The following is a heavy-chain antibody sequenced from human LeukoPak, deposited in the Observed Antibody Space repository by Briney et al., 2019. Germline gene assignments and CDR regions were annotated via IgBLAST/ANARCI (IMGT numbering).Heavy chain of an antibody. CDR3: ARASGSSRFDP. Sequence: GGSLRLSCAASGFTFSSYSMHWVRQAPGKGLEWVSYISSGSGTIYYADSVKGRFTISRDNAKNSLYLQMDSLRAEDTAVYYCARASGSSRFDPWGQGTLVTVSS. CDR2: ISSGSGTI. D-gene: IGHD6-6*01. V-gene: IGHV3-48*01. J-gene: IGHJ5*02. CDR1: GFTFSSYS.